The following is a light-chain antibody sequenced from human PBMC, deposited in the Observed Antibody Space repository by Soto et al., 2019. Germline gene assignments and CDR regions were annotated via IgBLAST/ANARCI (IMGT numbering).Light chain of an antibody. CDR3: SSYASSSTYV. J-gene: IGLJ1*01. CDR1: SSDVGSYNR. V-gene: IGLV2-18*02. CDR2: EVS. Sequence: QSVLTQPPSVSGSPGQSVTSCCTGTSSDVGSYNRVSWYQQPPGTAPKLKIYEVSNRPAGVPDRFSGSKSGNTASLTISGLQAEDEADYYCSSYASSSTYVFGTGTKVTVL.